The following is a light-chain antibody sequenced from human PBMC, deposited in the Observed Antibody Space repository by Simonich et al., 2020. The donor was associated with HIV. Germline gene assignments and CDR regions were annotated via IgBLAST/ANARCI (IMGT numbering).Light chain of an antibody. CDR2: AVI. CDR1: SSDVGGYDY. CDR3: FSYRSSSTLV. J-gene: IGLJ2*01. V-gene: IGLV2-14*01. Sequence: QSALTQPASVSGSPGQSITMSCTGTSSDVGGYDYVSWYQQHAGKAPKLMIYAVITRPSGVSDRFAGSKSGNTASLTISGLQAEDEADYYCFSYRSSSTLVFGGGTKLTVL.